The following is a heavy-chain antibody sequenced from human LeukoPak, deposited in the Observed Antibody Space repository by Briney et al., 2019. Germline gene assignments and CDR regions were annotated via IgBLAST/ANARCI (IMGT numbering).Heavy chain of an antibody. CDR3: GRDPSETSCYTVD. J-gene: IGHJ4*02. CDR1: GASIRDPY. CDR2: MSHSGSS. D-gene: IGHD2-2*01. V-gene: IGHV4-59*11. Sequence: SETLSLTCTVSGASIRDPYWSWLRQPPGKALEWIGYMSHSGSSNYNPSLKSRVTISVDTSKNQVSLNLTSVTAADTAVYYCGRDPSETSCYTVDWGQGTLVTVSS.